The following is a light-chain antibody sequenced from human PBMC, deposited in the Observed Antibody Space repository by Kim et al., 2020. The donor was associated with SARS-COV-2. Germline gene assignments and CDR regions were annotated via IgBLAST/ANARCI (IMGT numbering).Light chain of an antibody. CDR3: KQYNNWPPLT. CDR2: GAS. Sequence: EIVMTQSPATLSVSPGERATLSCRASQSVSSNLAWYQQKPGQAPRLLIYGASTRATGIPARFSGSGSGTEFTLTISSLQSEDFAVYYCKQYNNWPPLTFGGGTNVDIK. J-gene: IGKJ4*01. V-gene: IGKV3-15*01. CDR1: QSVSSN.